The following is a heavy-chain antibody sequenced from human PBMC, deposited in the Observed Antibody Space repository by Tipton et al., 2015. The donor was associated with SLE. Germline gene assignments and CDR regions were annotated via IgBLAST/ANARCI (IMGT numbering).Heavy chain of an antibody. J-gene: IGHJ4*02. CDR2: MKQDGSEK. CDR3: ARDSPGYCSSTSCYMGD. CDR1: GFTFSSYW. V-gene: IGHV3-7*01. D-gene: IGHD2-2*02. Sequence: SLRLSCAASGFTFSSYWMSWVRQAPGKGLEWVANMKQDGSEKHYMDSLRGRFTISRDNAKNSLYLQMNSLRAEDTAVYCCARDSPGYCSSTSCYMGDWGQGTLVTVSS.